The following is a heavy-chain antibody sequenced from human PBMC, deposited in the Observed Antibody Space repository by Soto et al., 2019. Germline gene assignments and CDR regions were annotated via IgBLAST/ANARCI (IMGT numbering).Heavy chain of an antibody. V-gene: IGHV1-3*01. CDR2: INAGNGNT. CDR1: GYTFTSYA. Sequence: ASVKVSCKASGYTFTSYAMHWVRQAPGQRLEWMGWINAGNGNTKYSQKFQGRVTITRDTSASTAYMELSSLRSEDTAVYYCARSGIVTMVRGVLEVWGQGTTVTVSS. J-gene: IGHJ6*02. D-gene: IGHD3-10*01. CDR3: ARSGIVTMVRGVLEV.